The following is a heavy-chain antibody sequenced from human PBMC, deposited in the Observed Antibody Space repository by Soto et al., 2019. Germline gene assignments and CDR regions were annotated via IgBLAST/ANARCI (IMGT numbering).Heavy chain of an antibody. D-gene: IGHD1-26*01. V-gene: IGHV3-48*02. CDR3: ARDSGSRNRVFDY. CDR1: GFTFSSYS. J-gene: IGHJ4*02. CDR2: ISSSSRNII. Sequence: PGGSLRLSCPAAGFTFSSYSMXWVRQAAGKGRGWVSYISSSSRNIIYCAESVKGRFTISRDNAKNSLYLQMNSLRDEDTAVYYWARDSGSRNRVFDYWGQGTPVTVSS.